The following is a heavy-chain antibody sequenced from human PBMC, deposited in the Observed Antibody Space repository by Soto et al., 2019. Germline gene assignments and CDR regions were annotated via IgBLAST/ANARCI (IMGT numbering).Heavy chain of an antibody. CDR2: IYYSGIT. J-gene: IGHJ4*02. D-gene: IGHD3-22*01. V-gene: IGHV4-31*03. CDR3: ARSRAYYYDSSGHFSYFDY. CDR1: GGSISSGGDY. Sequence: SETLSLTCTVSGGSISSGGDYWGWIRQHPGKGLEWIGYIYYSGITYYNPSLKSRVTISVDTSKNQFSLKLSSVTAADTAVYYCARSRAYYYDSSGHFSYFDYWGQGTLVTVSS.